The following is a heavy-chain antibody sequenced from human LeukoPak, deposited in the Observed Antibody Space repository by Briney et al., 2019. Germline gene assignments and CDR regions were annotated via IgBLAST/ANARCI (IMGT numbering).Heavy chain of an antibody. J-gene: IGHJ6*03. CDR3: AKGAMAVGSSTPGVRYYYMDV. CDR1: GFTFSSYA. D-gene: IGHD6-6*01. V-gene: IGHV3-23*01. Sequence: GGSLRLSCAASGFTFSSYAMSWVRQAPGKGLEWVSAISGSGGSTYYADSVKGRFTISRDNSKNTLYLQMNSLRAEDTAVYYCAKGAMAVGSSTPGVRYYYMDVWGKGTTVTVSS. CDR2: ISGSGGST.